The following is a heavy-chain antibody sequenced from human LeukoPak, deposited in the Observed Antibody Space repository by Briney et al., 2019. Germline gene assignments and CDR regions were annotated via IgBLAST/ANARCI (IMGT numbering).Heavy chain of an antibody. J-gene: IGHJ4*02. CDR3: ARYRDGDRDISLDY. D-gene: IGHD4-17*01. CDR2: INNRGTT. V-gene: IGHV4-59*08. Sequence: PSETLSHTCTVSGDSISSYYWSWIRQPPGEGLEWFGFINNRGTTSYNPPLTRRVTISRAMSKNQFALKLSSVSAADTAVYYCARYRDGDRDISLDYSGQGTPVTVSS. CDR1: GDSISSYY.